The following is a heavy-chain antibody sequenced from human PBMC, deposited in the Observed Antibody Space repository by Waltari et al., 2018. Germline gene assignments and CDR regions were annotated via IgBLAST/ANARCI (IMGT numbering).Heavy chain of an antibody. J-gene: IGHJ4*02. V-gene: IGHV1-24*01. CDR1: GGTFSSYA. CDR3: ATSYGGNSDY. CDR2: FDPEDGET. D-gene: IGHD4-17*01. Sequence: QVQLVQSGAEVKKPGSSVKVSCKASGGTFSSYAISWVRQAPGKGLEWMGGFDPEDGETIYAQKFQGRVTMTEDTSTDTAYMELSSLRSEDTAVYYCATSYGGNSDYWGQGTLVTVSS.